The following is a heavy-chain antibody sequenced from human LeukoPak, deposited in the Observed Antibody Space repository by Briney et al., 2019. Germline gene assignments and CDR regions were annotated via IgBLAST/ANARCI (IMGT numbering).Heavy chain of an antibody. J-gene: IGHJ4*02. V-gene: IGHV4-59*01. D-gene: IGHD4-23*01. Sequence: SETLSLTCTVSGGSISSYYWSWIRQPPGKGLEWLGYIYYSGSTNYNPSLKSRVTISVDTSKNQFSLKLSSVTAADTAVYYCARDDYGGYFDYWGQGTLVTVSS. CDR3: ARDDYGGYFDY. CDR1: GGSISSYY. CDR2: IYYSGST.